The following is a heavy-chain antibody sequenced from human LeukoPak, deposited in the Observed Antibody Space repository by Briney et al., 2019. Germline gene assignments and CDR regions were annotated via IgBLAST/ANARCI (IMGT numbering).Heavy chain of an antibody. CDR1: GGSFSGYY. J-gene: IGHJ4*02. CDR2: INHSGST. Sequence: SETLSLTCAVYGGSFSGYYWSWIRQPPGKGLEWIGEINHSGSTNYNPSLKSRVTISADTSKNQFSLKLSSVTAADTAVYYCARGREVTADYWGQGTLVTVSS. CDR3: ARGREVTADY. V-gene: IGHV4-34*01. D-gene: IGHD4-23*01.